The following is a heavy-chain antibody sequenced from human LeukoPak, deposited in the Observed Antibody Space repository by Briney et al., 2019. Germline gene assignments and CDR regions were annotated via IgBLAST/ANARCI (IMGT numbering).Heavy chain of an antibody. Sequence: SETLSVTCTVSVGSISSGDYYWSWIRQPPGKGLEWIGYIYYSGSTYYNPSLKSRVTISVDTSKNQFSLKLSSVTAADTAVYYCARVNRRLYYWFDPWGQGTLVTVSS. CDR2: IYYSGST. CDR3: ARVNRRLYYWFDP. CDR1: VGSISSGDYY. V-gene: IGHV4-30-4*08. J-gene: IGHJ5*02. D-gene: IGHD2-8*01.